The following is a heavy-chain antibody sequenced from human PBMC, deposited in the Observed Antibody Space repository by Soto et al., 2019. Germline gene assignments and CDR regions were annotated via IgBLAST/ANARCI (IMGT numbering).Heavy chain of an antibody. J-gene: IGHJ4*02. CDR2: IMPIIGTA. Sequence: QVQLVQSGAEVKKPGSSVKVSCKASGGTFSSHVFNWVRQAPGQGLEWMGGIMPIIGTANYAQKFQGRVTITADESTSTAYMELSSQRSEDTAVYYCARDLELRDGNISHLAYWGQGTLVTVSS. D-gene: IGHD1-26*01. V-gene: IGHV1-69*01. CDR1: GGTFSSHV. CDR3: ARDLELRDGNISHLAY.